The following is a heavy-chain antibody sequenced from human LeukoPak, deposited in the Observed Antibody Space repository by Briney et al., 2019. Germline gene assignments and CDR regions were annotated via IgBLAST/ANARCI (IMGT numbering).Heavy chain of an antibody. Sequence: GGSLRLSCAAPGFTFSSYAMHWVRQAPGKGLEWVAFIRYDGSNKYYADSVKGRFTISRDNSKNTLYLQMNSLRAEDTAVYYCAKGLTTVIMYWGQGTLVTVSS. V-gene: IGHV3-30*02. J-gene: IGHJ4*02. CDR3: AKGLTTVIMY. D-gene: IGHD4/OR15-4a*01. CDR2: IRYDGSNK. CDR1: GFTFSSYA.